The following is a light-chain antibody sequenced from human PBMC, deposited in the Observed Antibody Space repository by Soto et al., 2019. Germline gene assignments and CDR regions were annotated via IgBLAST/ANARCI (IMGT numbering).Light chain of an antibody. CDR2: EVS. Sequence: QSVLTQPAYAYGSPGQSVTISCTGTSSDVGGYNYVSWYQQHPGKAPKLMIYEVSKRPSGVPDRFSGSKSGNTASLTVSGLQADDEADYYCSSYGGSNTFGVFGTGTKVTVL. CDR1: SSDVGGYNY. J-gene: IGLJ1*01. CDR3: SSYGGSNTFGV. V-gene: IGLV2-8*01.